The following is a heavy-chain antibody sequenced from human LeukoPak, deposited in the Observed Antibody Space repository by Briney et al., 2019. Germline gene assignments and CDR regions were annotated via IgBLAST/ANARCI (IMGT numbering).Heavy chain of an antibody. CDR1: GFTFDDYA. CDR2: ISWNSGSI. CDR3: AKTPDYGDDYYFDY. D-gene: IGHD4-17*01. J-gene: IGHJ4*02. Sequence: GGSLRLSCAASGFTFDDYATHWVRHAPGKGLEWVSGISWNSGSIGYADSVKGRFTISRDNAKNSLYLQMNSLRAEDTALYYCAKTPDYGDDYYFDYWGQGTLVTVSS. V-gene: IGHV3-9*01.